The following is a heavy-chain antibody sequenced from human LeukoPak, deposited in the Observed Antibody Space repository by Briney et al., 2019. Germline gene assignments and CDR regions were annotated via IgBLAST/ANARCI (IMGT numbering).Heavy chain of an antibody. CDR1: GFTFSNYG. V-gene: IGHV3-33*01. D-gene: IGHD2/OR15-2a*01. J-gene: IGHJ4*02. CDR2: IWYDGSNK. CDR3: AREGPRGNSQFDY. Sequence: PGESLRLSCTASGFTFSNYGTHWVRQAPGKGLEWVALIWYDGSNKYYTDSVKGRLTISRDNSKDTLFLQMNGLRAEDTAVYYCAREGPRGNSQFDYWGQGTLVTVSS.